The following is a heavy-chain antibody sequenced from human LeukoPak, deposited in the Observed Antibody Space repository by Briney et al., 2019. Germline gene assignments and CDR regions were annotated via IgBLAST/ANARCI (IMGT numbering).Heavy chain of an antibody. V-gene: IGHV1-46*01. CDR3: ASLDPALGGLDY. CDR1: GYTFTSYY. D-gene: IGHD2-15*01. J-gene: IGHJ4*02. CDR2: INPSGGST. Sequence: ASVKVSCKASGYTFTSYYMHWVRQAPGQGLEWMGIINPSGGSTSYAQKFQGRVTMTRDMSTSTVYMELSSLRSEDTAVYYCASLDPALGGLDYWGQGTLVTVSS.